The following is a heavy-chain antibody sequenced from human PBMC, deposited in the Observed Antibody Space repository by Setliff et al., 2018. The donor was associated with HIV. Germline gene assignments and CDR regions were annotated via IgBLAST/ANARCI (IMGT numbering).Heavy chain of an antibody. V-gene: IGHV1-69*13. CDR1: GGNFSTYG. D-gene: IGHD5-12*01. CDR2: IIPIFGTP. Sequence: ASVKVSCKASGGNFSTYGISWVRQAPGQGLEWMGQIIPIFGTPRYAQKFQGRVTITADESTSTVYMELSSLRSEDTAVYYCATNPEMATINYYYYYMDVWGKGTTVTVSS. CDR3: ATNPEMATINYYYYYMDV. J-gene: IGHJ6*03.